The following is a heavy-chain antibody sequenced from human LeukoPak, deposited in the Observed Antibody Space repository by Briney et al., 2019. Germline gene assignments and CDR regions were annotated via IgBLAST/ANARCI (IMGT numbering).Heavy chain of an antibody. Sequence: SVKVSCKASGGTFSSYAISWVRQAPGQGLEWMGRIIPILGIANYAQKFQGRVTITADKSTSTAYMELSSLRSEDTAVYYCARPSSGWYDFDYWGQGTLVTVSS. CDR3: ARPSSGWYDFDY. V-gene: IGHV1-69*04. CDR1: GGTFSSYA. J-gene: IGHJ4*02. CDR2: IIPILGIA. D-gene: IGHD6-19*01.